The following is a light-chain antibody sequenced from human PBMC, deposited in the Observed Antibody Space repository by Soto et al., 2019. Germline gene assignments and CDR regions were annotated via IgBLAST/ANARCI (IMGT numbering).Light chain of an antibody. CDR3: TSYTSSSTLDV. J-gene: IGLJ1*01. Sequence: LTQPASVSGSPGQSITISCTGTSSDVGGHNYVSWYQQHPGKAPKLMIYEVSNRPLGVSNRFSGSKSGNTASLTISGLQAEDEADYYCTSYTSSSTLDVFGTGTKVTVL. CDR1: SSDVGGHNY. CDR2: EVS. V-gene: IGLV2-14*01.